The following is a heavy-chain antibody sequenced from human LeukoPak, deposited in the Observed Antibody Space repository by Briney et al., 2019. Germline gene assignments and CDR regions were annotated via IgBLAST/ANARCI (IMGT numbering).Heavy chain of an antibody. CDR1: GGTFSSYV. V-gene: IGHV1-69*01. Sequence: SVKVSCKASGGTFSSYVISWVRQAPGQGLEWMGGIIPIFGTANYAQKFQGRVTITADESTSTAYMELSSLRSEDTAVYYCASRTPIAVAGTVDYWGQGALVTVSS. CDR2: IIPIFGTA. J-gene: IGHJ4*02. D-gene: IGHD6-19*01. CDR3: ASRTPIAVAGTVDY.